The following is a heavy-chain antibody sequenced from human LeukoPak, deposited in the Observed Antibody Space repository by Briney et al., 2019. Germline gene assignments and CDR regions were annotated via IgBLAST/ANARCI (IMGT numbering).Heavy chain of an antibody. CDR2: IWYDGSNK. CDR1: GFTFSSYG. D-gene: IGHD6-19*01. CDR3: XXXXXXGXXSXGWLQAPRDAFDI. J-gene: IGHJ3*02. Sequence: PGGSLRLSCAASGFTFSSYGMHWVRQAPGKGLEWVAVIWYDGSNKYYADSVKGRFTISRDNSKNTLYLQMNSLRAEDTAVYYXXXXXXXGXXSXGWLQAPRDAFDIWGQGTMVTVSS. V-gene: IGHV3-33*01.